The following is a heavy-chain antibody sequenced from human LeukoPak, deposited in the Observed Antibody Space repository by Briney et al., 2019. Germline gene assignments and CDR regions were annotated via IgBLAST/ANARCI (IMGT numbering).Heavy chain of an antibody. CDR1: GDSITKSRYH. CDR3: ERGYGSSWFLFDY. Sequence: SETLSLTCAVSGDSITKSRYHWAWVRQPPGKGLEWMASVFHTGSTYYNSSLKSRVTIFVDTSKNQFSLELTSVTAADTAVSYCERGYGSSWFLFDYWGQGTLVTVSS. D-gene: IGHD6-13*01. CDR2: VFHTGST. V-gene: IGHV4-39*01. J-gene: IGHJ4*02.